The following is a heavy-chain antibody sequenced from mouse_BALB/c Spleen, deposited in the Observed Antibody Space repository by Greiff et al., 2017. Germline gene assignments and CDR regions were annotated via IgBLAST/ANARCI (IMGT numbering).Heavy chain of an antibody. CDR1: GFTFSSFG. V-gene: IGHV5-17*02. CDR2: ISSGSSTI. J-gene: IGHJ2*01. Sequence: DVMLVESGGGLVQPGGSRKLSCAASGFTFSSFGMHWVRQAPEKGLEWVAYISSGSSTIYYADTVKGRFTISRDNPKNTLFLQMTSLRSEDTAMYYCARSNWVSFDYWGQGTTLTVSS. D-gene: IGHD4-1*01. CDR3: ARSNWVSFDY.